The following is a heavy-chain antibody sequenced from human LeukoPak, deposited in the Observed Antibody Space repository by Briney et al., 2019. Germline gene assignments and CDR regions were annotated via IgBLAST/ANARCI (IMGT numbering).Heavy chain of an antibody. CDR2: IIPIFGTA. D-gene: IGHD2-2*01. CDR3: AKDRYCSSTSCPIDY. Sequence: GASVKVSCKASGGTFSSYAISWVRQAPGQGLEWMGGIIPIFGTANYAQKFQGRVTITADESTSTAYMELSSLRAEDTALYFCAKDRYCSSTSCPIDYWGQGTLVTVSS. V-gene: IGHV1-69*13. J-gene: IGHJ4*02. CDR1: GGTFSSYA.